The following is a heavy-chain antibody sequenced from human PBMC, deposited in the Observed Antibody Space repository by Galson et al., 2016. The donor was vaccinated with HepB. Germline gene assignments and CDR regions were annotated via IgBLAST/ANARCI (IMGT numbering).Heavy chain of an antibody. CDR3: AKGQTNWATFDS. Sequence: LRLSCAASGFTFNDYVMHWVRQLPGKGLEWVSGVNWNSATLAYADSVRGRFTISRDNAENSLYLQMNGLRAEDTALYYCAKGQTNWATFDSWGQGTLVTVSP. V-gene: IGHV3-9*01. D-gene: IGHD7-27*01. CDR1: GFTFNDYV. J-gene: IGHJ4*02. CDR2: VNWNSATL.